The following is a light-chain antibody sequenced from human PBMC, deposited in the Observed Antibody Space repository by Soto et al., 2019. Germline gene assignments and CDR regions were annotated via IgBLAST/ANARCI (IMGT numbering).Light chain of an antibody. V-gene: IGLV2-8*01. CDR2: EVS. CDR3: SSYVGNNNLV. CDR1: SSDVGSYNY. J-gene: IGLJ2*01. Sequence: QSVLTQPPSASGSPGQSVTLSCTGTSSDVGSYNYVSWYQQHPGKAPQLMISEVSKRPSGVPDRFSGSKSGNTASLTVSGLQAEDEADDYCSSYVGNNNLVFGGGTKVTV.